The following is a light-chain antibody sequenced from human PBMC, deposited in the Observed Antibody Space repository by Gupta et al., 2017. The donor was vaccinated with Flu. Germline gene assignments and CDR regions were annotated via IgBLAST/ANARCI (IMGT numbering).Light chain of an antibody. J-gene: IGKJ1*01. V-gene: IGKV2-30*01. CDR3: RQANSCPCA. Sequence: VTLGQPSSISCRTSDGRVYSDGNTYVDWFQQRPGQSPRRLIYQASYRDSGVPYRFSGSGSGTDFTLKISRVEAEDVGIYYCRQANSCPCAFGQGTKVEIK. CDR2: QAS. CDR1: DGRVYSDGNTY.